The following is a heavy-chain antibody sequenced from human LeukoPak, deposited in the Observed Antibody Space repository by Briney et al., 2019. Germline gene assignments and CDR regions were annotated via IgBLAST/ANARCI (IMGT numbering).Heavy chain of an antibody. CDR3: ARGSTSSYYFDY. J-gene: IGHJ4*02. CDR2: IIPILGIA. V-gene: IGHV1-69*02. Sequence: SVKVSCKASGGTFSSCTISWVRQAPGQGLEWMGRIIPILGIANYAQKFQGRVTITADKSTSTAYMELSSLRSEDTAVYYCARGSTSSYYFDYWGQGTLVTVSS. CDR1: GGTFSSCT. D-gene: IGHD2-2*01.